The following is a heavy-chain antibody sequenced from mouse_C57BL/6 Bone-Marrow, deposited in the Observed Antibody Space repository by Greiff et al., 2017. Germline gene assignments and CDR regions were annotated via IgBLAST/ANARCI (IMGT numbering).Heavy chain of an antibody. Sequence: VQLQQSGPVLVKPGASVKMSCKASGYTFTDYYMNWVKQSHGKSLEWIGVINPYNGGTSYNQKFKGKATLTVDKSSSTAYMELNSLTSEDSAVYYCAISKRDYYAMDYWGQGTSVTVSS. CDR2: INPYNGGT. V-gene: IGHV1-19*01. CDR1: GYTFTDYY. J-gene: IGHJ4*01. CDR3: AISKRDYYAMDY.